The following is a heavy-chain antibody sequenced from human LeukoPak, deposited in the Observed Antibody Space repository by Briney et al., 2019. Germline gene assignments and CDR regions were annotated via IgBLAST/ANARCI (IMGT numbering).Heavy chain of an antibody. Sequence: GGSLRLSCAASGFTFSSYSMNWVRQAPGKGLEWVSSIGSSGSHMYYADSVKGRFTISRDNAKNSLYLQMNSLRAEDTAVYYCARLTFGGVIGFDYWGQGTLVTVSS. CDR3: ARLTFGGVIGFDY. V-gene: IGHV3-21*01. J-gene: IGHJ4*02. CDR2: IGSSGSHM. D-gene: IGHD3-16*02. CDR1: GFTFSSYS.